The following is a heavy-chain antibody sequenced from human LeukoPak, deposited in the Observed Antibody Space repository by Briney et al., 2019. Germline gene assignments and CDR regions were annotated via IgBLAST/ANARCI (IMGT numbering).Heavy chain of an antibody. CDR2: ISSDGSRV. D-gene: IGHD5-18*01. CDR3: AKRIQSAMATGY. Sequence: QPGGSLTLSCAASGFTFSDYWMHWVRQAPGKGLVWVSRISSDGSRVTYADSVKGRFTISRDNAKNTLYLQMNSLRAEDTAVYYCAKRIQSAMATGYWGQGTLVTVSS. V-gene: IGHV3-74*01. J-gene: IGHJ4*02. CDR1: GFTFSDYW.